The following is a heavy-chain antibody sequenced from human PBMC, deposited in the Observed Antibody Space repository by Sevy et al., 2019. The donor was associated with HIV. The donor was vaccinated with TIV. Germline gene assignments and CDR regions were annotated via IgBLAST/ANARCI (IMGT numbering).Heavy chain of an antibody. Sequence: GWSLRLSCAASGFTFSSYWMHWVRQAPGKGLVWVSRINSDGSSTSYADSVKGGFTISRDNAKNTLYLQMNSLRAEDTAVYYCAGGLPLGYYYYGMDVWGQGTTVTVSS. V-gene: IGHV3-74*01. CDR1: GFTFSSYW. CDR3: AGGLPLGYYYYGMDV. J-gene: IGHJ6*02. CDR2: INSDGSST. D-gene: IGHD3-16*01.